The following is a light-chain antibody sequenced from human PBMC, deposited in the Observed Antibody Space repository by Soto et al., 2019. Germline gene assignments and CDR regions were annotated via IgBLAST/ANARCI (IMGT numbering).Light chain of an antibody. CDR2: DAS. CDR1: QSIRAGY. CDR3: QQYGSSPRT. J-gene: IGKJ1*01. Sequence: EIVLTQSLGTLSLSPGEGATLSCMASQSIRAGYLAWYQHHPGQAPRLLIYDASSRATGIPDRFSGSGSGTDFTLSISRLEPEDFALYYCQQYGSSPRTFGQGTKVDIK. V-gene: IGKV3-20*01.